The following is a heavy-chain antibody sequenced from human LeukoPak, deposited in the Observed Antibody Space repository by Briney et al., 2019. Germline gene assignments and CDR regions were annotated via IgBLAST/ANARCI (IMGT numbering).Heavy chain of an antibody. V-gene: IGHV3-48*01. J-gene: IGHJ3*02. D-gene: IGHD1-26*01. Sequence: GGSLRLSCAASGFTFTTFSTHSMNWVRQAPGKGLKWLSYISDTGDTTYYADSLQGRFTISRDDAKNSLYLHMSSLRADDTAIYYCAADGVGVLPGDALDIWGRGTKVTVSS. CDR2: ISDTGDTT. CDR1: GFTFTTFSTHS. CDR3: AADGVGVLPGDALDI.